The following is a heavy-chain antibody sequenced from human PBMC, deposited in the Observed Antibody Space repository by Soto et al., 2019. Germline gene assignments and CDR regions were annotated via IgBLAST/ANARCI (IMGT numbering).Heavy chain of an antibody. Sequence: EVQLVESGGGLIQPGGSLRLSCAVSGFTVSNNYMSWVRQAPGKGLEGVSVIYSGGYTAYGDSVKGRFTISRDNSKNTQNLKRNSRGAGDTAVFYGAADRGGGGYWGQGTLVTVSS. J-gene: IGHJ4*02. V-gene: IGHV3-53*01. CDR2: IYSGGYT. D-gene: IGHD3-10*01. CDR1: GFTVSNNY. CDR3: AADRGGGGY.